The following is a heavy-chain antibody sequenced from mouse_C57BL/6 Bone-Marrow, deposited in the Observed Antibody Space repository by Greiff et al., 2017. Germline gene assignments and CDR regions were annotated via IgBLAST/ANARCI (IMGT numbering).Heavy chain of an antibody. Sequence: QVQLQQSGAELVKPGASVKLSCKASGYTFTSYWMHWVKQRPGQGLEWIGMIHPDSGSTNYNEKFKSKATLTVDKSSSTAYMQLSSLTSEDSAVYYCARSIIATFPYYFDCWGQGSTLTVSS. CDR1: GYTFTSYW. CDR3: ARSIIATFPYYFDC. CDR2: IHPDSGST. D-gene: IGHD1-1*01. V-gene: IGHV1-64*01. J-gene: IGHJ2*01.